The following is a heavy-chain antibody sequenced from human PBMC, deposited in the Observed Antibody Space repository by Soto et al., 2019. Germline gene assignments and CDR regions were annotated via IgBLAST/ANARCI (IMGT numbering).Heavy chain of an antibody. CDR2: INPHSGGT. Sequence: ASVKVSCKASGYTITGYYMHWVRQAPGQGLEWMGWINPHSGGTNYAQKFQGWVTMTRDTSISTAYMELSRLRSDDTAVYYCARDSSGSPYYYYYSGMDVWGQGTTVTVSS. D-gene: IGHD2-15*01. CDR1: GYTITGYY. V-gene: IGHV1-2*04. CDR3: ARDSSGSPYYYYYSGMDV. J-gene: IGHJ6*02.